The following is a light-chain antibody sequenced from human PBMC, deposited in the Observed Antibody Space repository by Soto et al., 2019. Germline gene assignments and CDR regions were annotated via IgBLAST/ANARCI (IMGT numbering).Light chain of an antibody. V-gene: IGLV2-8*01. CDR2: EVS. J-gene: IGLJ2*01. CDR1: SSDVGGYNY. CDR3: SSYAGSNNLL. Sequence: QSALTQPPSASGSPGQSVSISCTGISSDVGGYNYVSWYQQHPGKAPKLVIYEVSKRPSGVPDRFSGSKSGNTASLTVSGLQAEDEADYYCSSYAGSNNLLFGGGTQLTVL.